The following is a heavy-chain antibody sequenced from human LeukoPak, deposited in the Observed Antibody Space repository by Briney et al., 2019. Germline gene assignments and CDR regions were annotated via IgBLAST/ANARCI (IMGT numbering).Heavy chain of an antibody. CDR1: GFTFSSYS. D-gene: IGHD1-26*01. CDR3: VRGSPVWEI. V-gene: IGHV3-48*04. CDR2: ISSSSSTI. Sequence: QPGGSLRLSCAASGFTFSSYSMNWVRQAPGKGLEWVSYISSSSSTIYYADSVKGRFTISRDNAKNSLYLQMDSLRAEDTAIYYCVRGSPVWEIWGQGALVTVSS. J-gene: IGHJ4*02.